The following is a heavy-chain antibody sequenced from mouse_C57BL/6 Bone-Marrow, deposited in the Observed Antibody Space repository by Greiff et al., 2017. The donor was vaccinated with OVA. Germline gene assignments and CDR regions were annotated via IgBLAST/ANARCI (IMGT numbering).Heavy chain of an antibody. CDR1: GFTFSDYG. D-gene: IGHD1-1*01. CDR3: ARFGSLYAMDY. J-gene: IGHJ4*01. V-gene: IGHV5-17*01. Sequence: DVQLVESGGGLVKPGGSLKLSCAASGFTFSDYGMHWVRQAPEKGLEWVAYISSGSSTIYYADTVKGRFTISRDNAKDTLCLQMTSLRCEDTAMYYCARFGSLYAMDYWGQGTSVTVSS. CDR2: ISSGSSTI.